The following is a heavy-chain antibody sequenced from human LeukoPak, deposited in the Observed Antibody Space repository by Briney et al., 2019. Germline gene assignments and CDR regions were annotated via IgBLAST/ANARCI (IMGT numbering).Heavy chain of an antibody. D-gene: IGHD1-1*01. Sequence: GGCLRLSCAASGFTFSNDAMSWVRQAPGKGVEWGSAISGSGHNTYYADSVKGRFTISRDNSKNTLYLQMNRLRAEDAAVYYCATDRPHPRNEPTNFDYWGQGTLVTVSP. CDR2: ISGSGHNT. CDR1: GFTFSNDA. CDR3: ATDRPHPRNEPTNFDY. V-gene: IGHV3-23*01. J-gene: IGHJ4*02.